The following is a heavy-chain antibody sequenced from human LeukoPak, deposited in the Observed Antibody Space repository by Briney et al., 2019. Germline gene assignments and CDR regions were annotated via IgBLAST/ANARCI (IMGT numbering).Heavy chain of an antibody. D-gene: IGHD3-22*01. CDR3: AKEFSGYLASFEY. Sequence: PGGSLRLSCAASGFTFSSYGMHWVRRAPSKGLEWVAMTSFDGSYKNYADSVKGRFTISRDNSKNRLYLQMNSLRAGDTAVYYCAKEFSGYLASFEYWGQGTLVTVSS. CDR2: TSFDGSYK. CDR1: GFTFSSYG. V-gene: IGHV3-30*18. J-gene: IGHJ4*02.